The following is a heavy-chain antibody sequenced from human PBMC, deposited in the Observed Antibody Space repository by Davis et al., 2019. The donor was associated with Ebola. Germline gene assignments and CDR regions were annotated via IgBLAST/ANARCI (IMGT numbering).Heavy chain of an antibody. CDR2: IYYSWST. CDR3: ARGTYRMDV. CDR1: GGSISSSSYY. V-gene: IGHV4-39*01. Sequence: SETLSLTCTVSGGSISSSSYYWGWIRQPPGKGLEWIGSIYYSWSTYYNPSLKSRVTISVDTSKNQFSLKLSSVTAADTAVYYCARGTYRMDVWGQGTTVTVSS. J-gene: IGHJ6*02.